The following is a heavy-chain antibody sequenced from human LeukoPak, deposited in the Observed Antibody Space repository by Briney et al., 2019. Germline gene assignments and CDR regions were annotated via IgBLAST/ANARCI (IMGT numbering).Heavy chain of an antibody. V-gene: IGHV4-31*03. CDR2: IYYSGST. Sequence: PSETLSLTCTVSGGSISSGGYYWSWLRQHPGKGLEWIGYIYYSGSTYYNPSLKSRVTISVDTSKNQFSLKLSSGTAADAAVYYCARGGEAYQFGSASQDYWGQGTLVTVSS. CDR3: ARGGEAYQFGSASQDY. J-gene: IGHJ4*02. CDR1: GGSISSGGYY. D-gene: IGHD3-10*01.